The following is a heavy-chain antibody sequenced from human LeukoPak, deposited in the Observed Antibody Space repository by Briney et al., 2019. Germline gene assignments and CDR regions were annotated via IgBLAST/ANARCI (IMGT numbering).Heavy chain of an antibody. J-gene: IGHJ4*02. CDR3: ARDRWLGY. V-gene: IGHV4-34*01. D-gene: IGHD5-12*01. Sequence: PSETLSLTCAVYGGSFSGYYWSWIRQPPGKGLEWIGEINHSGGANYNPSLKSRVTISVDTSKNQFSLKLSSVTTADTAVYYCARDRWLGYWGQGTLVTVSS. CDR1: GGSFSGYY. CDR2: INHSGGA.